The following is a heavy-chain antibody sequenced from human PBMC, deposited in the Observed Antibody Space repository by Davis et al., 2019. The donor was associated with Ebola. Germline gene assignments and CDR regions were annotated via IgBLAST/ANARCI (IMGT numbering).Heavy chain of an antibody. CDR2: INHSGST. D-gene: IGHD2-2*01. Sequence: PSETLSLTCAVYGGSFSGYYWSWIRQPPGKGLEWIGEINHSGSTNYNPSPKSRVTISVDTSKNQFSLKLSSVTAADTAVYYCARTPYCSSTSCHQTLTNWFDPWGQGTLVTVSS. V-gene: IGHV4-34*01. CDR1: GGSFSGYY. J-gene: IGHJ5*02. CDR3: ARTPYCSSTSCHQTLTNWFDP.